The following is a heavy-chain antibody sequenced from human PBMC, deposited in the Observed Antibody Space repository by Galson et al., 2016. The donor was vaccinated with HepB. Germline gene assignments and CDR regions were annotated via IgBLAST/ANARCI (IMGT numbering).Heavy chain of an antibody. CDR2: ISYDGSDK. V-gene: IGHV3-30*18. CDR1: GFTFSNYG. J-gene: IGHJ6*01. Sequence: SLRLSCAASGFTFSNYGMHWVRQAPGKGLGWVAIISYDGSDKYYPESVRGRFTISRDNSRNTLYLQMNSQRAEDTAVYYCAKVLPYSAGHGMDVRGQGTTVTVSS. CDR3: AKVLPYSAGHGMDV. D-gene: IGHD6-13*01.